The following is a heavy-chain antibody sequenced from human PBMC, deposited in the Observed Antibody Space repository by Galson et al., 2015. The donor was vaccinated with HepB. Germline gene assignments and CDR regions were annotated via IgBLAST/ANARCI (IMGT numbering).Heavy chain of an antibody. Sequence: SLRLSCAASGFTFSSYWMSWVRQAPGKGLEWVANIKQDGSEKYYVDSVKGRFTISRDNAKNSLYLQMNSLRAEDTAVYYCAAVTYYGGTGGFDYWGQGTLVTVSS. J-gene: IGHJ4*02. CDR3: AAVTYYGGTGGFDY. CDR2: IKQDGSEK. V-gene: IGHV3-7*03. CDR1: GFTFSSYW. D-gene: IGHD4-23*01.